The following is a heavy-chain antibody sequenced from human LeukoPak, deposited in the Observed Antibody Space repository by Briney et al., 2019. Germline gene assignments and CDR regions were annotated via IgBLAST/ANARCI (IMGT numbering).Heavy chain of an antibody. D-gene: IGHD3-22*01. Sequence: GGSLRLSCAASGFTFSSYWIHWVRQAPGKGRVWVSRIISDGSTTSYADSVKGRFTISRDTAKNTLYLQMNSLRADDTAVYYCARISYDSSGYYDYWGQGALVTVSS. CDR2: IISDGSTT. CDR1: GFTFSSYW. J-gene: IGHJ4*02. CDR3: ARISYDSSGYYDY. V-gene: IGHV3-74*01.